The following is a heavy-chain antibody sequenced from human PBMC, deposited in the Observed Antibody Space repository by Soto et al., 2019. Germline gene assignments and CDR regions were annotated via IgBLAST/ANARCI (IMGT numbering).Heavy chain of an antibody. Sequence: QVQLVQSGGEVKKPGASVKVSCQASGFTFTDYSISWVRQAPGHRLEWMGWISAYSGHTNYAQHLQGRVSMPTDTPTSTDYMELRRLTSNDTAVYYCARDFEWELVELWVSFQGMDVWGRGTSITVSS. CDR1: GFTFTDYS. CDR3: ARDFEWELVELWVSFQGMDV. CDR2: ISAYSGHT. D-gene: IGHD1-26*01. J-gene: IGHJ6*02. V-gene: IGHV1-18*01.